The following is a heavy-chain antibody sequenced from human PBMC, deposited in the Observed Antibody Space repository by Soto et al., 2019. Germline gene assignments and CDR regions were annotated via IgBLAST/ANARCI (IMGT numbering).Heavy chain of an antibody. CDR1: GGSFNNYA. D-gene: IGHD3-10*01. Sequence: QVHLVQSGAEVKKPGSSVKVSCKTSGGSFNNYAVSWVRQAPGQGLEWMGGIIPNFDTPNYAQKFQDRVTINADESTSTVYMELTSLRSNDTAVYYCAVAMVREILIFESSGMHVWGQGTTVIVSS. V-gene: IGHV1-69*01. CDR2: IIPNFDTP. J-gene: IGHJ6*02. CDR3: AVAMVREILIFESSGMHV.